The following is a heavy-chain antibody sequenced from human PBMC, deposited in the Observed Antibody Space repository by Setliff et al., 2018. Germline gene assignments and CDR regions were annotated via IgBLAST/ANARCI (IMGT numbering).Heavy chain of an antibody. CDR1: GASIISDNYY. J-gene: IGHJ5*01. CDR3: ASRTTGPGGWFDF. D-gene: IGHD1-1*01. V-gene: IGHV4-39*01. CDR2: IYYSGTT. Sequence: SETLSLTCTVSGASIISDNYYWGWIRQPPGKGLEWIGTIYYSGTTYYNPSLKSRVTISIDTSKNQFSLNLNSVTAADTAVYYCASRTTGPGGWFDFWGQGSLVTVSS.